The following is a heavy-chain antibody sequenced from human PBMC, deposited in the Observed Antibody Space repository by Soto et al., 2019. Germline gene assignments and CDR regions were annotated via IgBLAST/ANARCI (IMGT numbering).Heavy chain of an antibody. CDR3: ATDRSGYGYDGMDV. D-gene: IGHD5-18*01. V-gene: IGHV3-30*03. J-gene: IGHJ6*02. Sequence: QVQLVESGGGVVQPGRSLTLSCAASGFTFSTFGMHWVRQAPGKGPEWVAVVSHDGRNRYYADSVKGRFTVSREESKNTVFLQMNSLRVEDSAVYYCATDRSGYGYDGMDVWGQGTTVIVSS. CDR1: GFTFSTFG. CDR2: VSHDGRNR.